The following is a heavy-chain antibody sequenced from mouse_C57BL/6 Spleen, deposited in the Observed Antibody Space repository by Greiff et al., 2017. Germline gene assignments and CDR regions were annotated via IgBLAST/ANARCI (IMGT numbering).Heavy chain of an antibody. D-gene: IGHD2-1*01. J-gene: IGHJ3*01. CDR2: INPNNGGT. CDR1: GYTFTDYN. CDR3: ARLGYYGNYAWFAY. Sequence: VQLQQSGPELVKPGASVKMSCKASGYTFTDYNMHWVKQSHGKSLEWIGYINPNNGGTSYNQKFKGKATLTVNKSSSTAYMELRSLTSEDSAVYYCARLGYYGNYAWFAYWGQGTLVTVSA. V-gene: IGHV1-22*01.